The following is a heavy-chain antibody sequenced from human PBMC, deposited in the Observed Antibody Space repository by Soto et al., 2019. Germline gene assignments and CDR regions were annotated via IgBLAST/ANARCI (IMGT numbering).Heavy chain of an antibody. CDR1: GYTFTSYA. J-gene: IGHJ2*01. CDR2: INAGNGNT. CDR3: ARGGSLYWYFDL. Sequence: ASVKVSCKASGYTFTSYAMLWVRQAPGQRLEWMGWINAGNGNTKYSQKFQGRVTITRDTSASTAYMELSSLRSEDTAVYYCARGGSLYWYFDLWGRGTLVTVSS. D-gene: IGHD1-26*01. V-gene: IGHV1-3*01.